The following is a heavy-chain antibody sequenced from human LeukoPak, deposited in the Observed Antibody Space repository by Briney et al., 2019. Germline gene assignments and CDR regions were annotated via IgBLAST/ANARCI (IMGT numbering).Heavy chain of an antibody. J-gene: IGHJ5*02. V-gene: IGHV1-2*02. D-gene: IGHD3-3*01. CDR3: ARDLPPITIFGVAPRFDP. CDR2: INPNSGGT. Sequence: ASVKVSCKASGYTFTGYYMHWVRQAPGQGLEWMGWINPNSGGTNYAQKFQGRVTMTRDTSISTAYMELSRLRSDDTAAYYCARDLPPITIFGVAPRFDPWGQGTLVTVSS. CDR1: GYTFTGYY.